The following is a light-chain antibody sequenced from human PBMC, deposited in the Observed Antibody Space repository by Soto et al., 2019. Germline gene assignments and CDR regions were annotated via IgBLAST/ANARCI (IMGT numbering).Light chain of an antibody. V-gene: IGLV2-14*01. Sequence: QSVLTQPASVSGSPGQSITISCTGTSSDVGGYNYVSWYQQHPGKAPKLMIYDVNNRPSGVSNRFSGSKSGNTASLTISGLQAEDEADYYCSSHTSSSTLVVFGGGTKLTVL. CDR2: DVN. CDR3: SSHTSSSTLVV. CDR1: SSDVGGYNY. J-gene: IGLJ2*01.